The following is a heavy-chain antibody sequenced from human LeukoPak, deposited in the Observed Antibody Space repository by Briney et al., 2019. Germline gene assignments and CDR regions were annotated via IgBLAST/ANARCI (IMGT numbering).Heavy chain of an antibody. CDR1: GGTFSSYA. CDR2: IIPILGIA. D-gene: IGHD3-10*01. CDR3: ARDQGGGWFGESDSFDI. V-gene: IGHV1-69*04. Sequence: ASVKVSCKASGGTFSSYAISWVRQAPGQGLEWMGRIIPILGIANYAQKFQGRVTITADKSTSTAYMELSSLRSEDTAVYYCARDQGGGWFGESDSFDIWGQGTRLTVSS. J-gene: IGHJ3*02.